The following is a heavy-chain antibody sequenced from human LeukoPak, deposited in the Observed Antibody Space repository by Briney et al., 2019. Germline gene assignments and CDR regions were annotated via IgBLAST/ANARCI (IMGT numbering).Heavy chain of an antibody. CDR2: IYYSGST. D-gene: IGHD6-19*01. V-gene: IGHV4-61*01. CDR3: ARVGGYSSGWYHFDY. CDR1: GGSVSSGSYY. Sequence: PSETLSLTCTVSGGSVSSGSYYWSWIRQPPGKGLEWIGYIYYSGSTNYNPSLKSRVTISVDTSKNQFSLKLSSVTAADTAVYYCARVGGYSSGWYHFDYWGQGTLVTVSS. J-gene: IGHJ4*02.